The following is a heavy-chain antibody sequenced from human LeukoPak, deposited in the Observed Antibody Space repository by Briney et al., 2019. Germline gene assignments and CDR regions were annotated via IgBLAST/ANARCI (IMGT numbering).Heavy chain of an antibody. J-gene: IGHJ4*02. D-gene: IGHD3-22*01. CDR3: ASPGGHYYDSSGYVYY. CDR2: ISYDGSNK. V-gene: IGHV3-30-3*01. Sequence: PGRSLRPSCAASGFTFSSYAMHWVRQAPGKGLEWVAVISYDGSNKYYADSVKGRFTISRDNSKNTLYLQMNSLRAEDTAVYYCASPGGHYYDSSGYVYYWGQGTLVTVSS. CDR1: GFTFSSYA.